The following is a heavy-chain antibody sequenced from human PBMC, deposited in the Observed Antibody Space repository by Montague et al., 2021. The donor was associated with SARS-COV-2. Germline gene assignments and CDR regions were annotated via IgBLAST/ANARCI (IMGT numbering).Heavy chain of an antibody. J-gene: IGHJ4*02. Sequence: SETLSLTCAVYGGSLSGYYWSWIRQAPGKGLEWIGEINHSRSTNYNPSLKSRVTMSLDTSKNQFSLNLSSVTAADTAVYYCARGVVAAPPVVDYWGRGTLVTVSS. CDR1: GGSLSGYY. D-gene: IGHD2-15*01. CDR3: ARGVVAAPPVVDY. V-gene: IGHV4-34*01. CDR2: INHSRST.